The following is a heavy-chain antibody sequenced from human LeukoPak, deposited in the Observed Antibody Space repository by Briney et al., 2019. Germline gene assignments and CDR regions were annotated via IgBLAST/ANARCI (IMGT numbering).Heavy chain of an antibody. CDR3: ARHSYSSGWHAHFDY. CDR1: GGSISSTSYY. CDR2: VYYSGST. Sequence: SETLSLTCTVSGGSISSTSYYWGWIRQPPGKGLEWIGNVYYSGSTYYSPSLNSRLTMSVDTSRNHFSLKLSSVTAADTAVYYCARHSYSSGWHAHFDYWGQGTVVAVSS. D-gene: IGHD6-19*01. J-gene: IGHJ4*02. V-gene: IGHV4-39*01.